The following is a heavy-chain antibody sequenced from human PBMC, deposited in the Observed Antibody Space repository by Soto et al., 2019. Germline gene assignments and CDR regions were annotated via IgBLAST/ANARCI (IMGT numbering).Heavy chain of an antibody. Sequence: QVHLVQSGAEVKKPGASVKVSCKASNETLTTYGISWVRQAPGQGLEWMGWVSGYSGHSSSAQEFQDRVIMTTDTSTNTAYMELRSLTSDASAVYFCARDSSSSGYYYGMDVLGQGTTVTVSS. D-gene: IGHD6-6*01. CDR1: NETLTTYG. V-gene: IGHV1-18*01. CDR2: VSGYSGHS. CDR3: ARDSSSSGYYYGMDV. J-gene: IGHJ6*02.